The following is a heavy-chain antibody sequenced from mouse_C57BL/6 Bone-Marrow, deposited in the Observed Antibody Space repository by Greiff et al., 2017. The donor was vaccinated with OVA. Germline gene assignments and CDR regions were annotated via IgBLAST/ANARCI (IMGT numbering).Heavy chain of an antibody. Sequence: QVQLQQSGAELVRPGASVKLSCTASGYTFTDYSINWVQHSPGQGLELIARIYPGSGNTYYNEKFKGKATLTAEKSSSTAYMQLSSLTSEDSAVYFCARYYGSSSYWYFDVWGTGTTVTVSS. CDR1: GYTFTDYS. J-gene: IGHJ1*03. CDR2: IYPGSGNT. D-gene: IGHD1-1*01. V-gene: IGHV1-76*01. CDR3: ARYYGSSSYWYFDV.